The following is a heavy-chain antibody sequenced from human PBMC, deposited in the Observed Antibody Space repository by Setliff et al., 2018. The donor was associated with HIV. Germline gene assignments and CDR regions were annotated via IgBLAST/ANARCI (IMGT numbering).Heavy chain of an antibody. V-gene: IGHV4-31*11. CDR3: ARVPTNPDFYYYYMDV. CDR1: GGSLTDIGGSFTDYY. Sequence: SETLSLTCAVFGGSLTDIGGSFTDYYWIWIRQHPGKGLEWIGYIYYSGGTYYNPSLKSRVTISVDTSKNQFSLKLSSVTAADTAVYYCARVPTNPDFYYYYMDVWGKGTTVTVSS. CDR2: IYYSGGT. J-gene: IGHJ6*03.